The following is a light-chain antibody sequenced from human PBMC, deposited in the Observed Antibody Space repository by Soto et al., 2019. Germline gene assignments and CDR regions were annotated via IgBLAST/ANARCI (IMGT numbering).Light chain of an antibody. Sequence: QSALTQPASVSGSPGQSITISCTGTSRDVGGYNYVSWYQQHPGKAPKLMSYHVSNRPSGVSNRFSGSKSGNTASLTISGLQAEDEADYYCSSYASSSTLYVFGAGTKLTVL. J-gene: IGLJ1*01. V-gene: IGLV2-14*03. CDR1: SRDVGGYNY. CDR2: HVS. CDR3: SSYASSSTLYV.